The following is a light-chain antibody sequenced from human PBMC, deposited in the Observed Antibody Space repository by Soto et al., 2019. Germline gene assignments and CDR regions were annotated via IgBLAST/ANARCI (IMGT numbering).Light chain of an antibody. CDR3: QQANSFPFT. Sequence: DIQMTQSPSSVSASVGDRLTITCRASQIINKWLAWYQQKPGKAPTLLIYGASTLQSGVPSRFSGSGSGTDITLTISSLQPEDFATYYCQQANSFPFTFGPGTKVDIK. CDR2: GAS. J-gene: IGKJ3*01. CDR1: QIINKW. V-gene: IGKV1-12*02.